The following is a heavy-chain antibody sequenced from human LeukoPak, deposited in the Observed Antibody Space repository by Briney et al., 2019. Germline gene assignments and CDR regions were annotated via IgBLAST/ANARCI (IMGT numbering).Heavy chain of an antibody. CDR3: ARDGSYDILTGYWYYFDY. CDR1: GGSFRGYY. V-gene: IGHV4-34*01. CDR2: INHSVST. Sequence: PEALSLTCAVYGGSFRGYYWSWIRPPPGKGLEWIGEINHSVSTNYNPSLKSRVTISVDTSKNQFSLKLSSVSAADTAVYYCARDGSYDILTGYWYYFDYWGQGTLVTVSS. J-gene: IGHJ4*02. D-gene: IGHD3-9*01.